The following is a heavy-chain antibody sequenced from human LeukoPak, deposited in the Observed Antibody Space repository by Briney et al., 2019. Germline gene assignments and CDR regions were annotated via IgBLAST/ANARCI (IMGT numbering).Heavy chain of an antibody. CDR3: ARDRRLGELSRWDY. CDR1: GFTFSGYW. V-gene: IGHV3-7*01. J-gene: IGHJ4*02. CDR2: IKQDGSEK. D-gene: IGHD3-16*02. Sequence: GGSLRLSCAASGFTFSGYWMSWVRQAPGKGLEWVANIKQDGSEKYYVDSVKGRFTISRDNAKNSLYLQMNSLRAEDTAVYYCARDRRLGELSRWDYWGQGTLVTVSS.